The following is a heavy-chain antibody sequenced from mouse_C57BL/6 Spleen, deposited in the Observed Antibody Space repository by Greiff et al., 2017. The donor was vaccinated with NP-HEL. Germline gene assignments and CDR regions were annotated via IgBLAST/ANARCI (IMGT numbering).Heavy chain of an antibody. CDR2: IYPGSGST. V-gene: IGHV1-55*01. J-gene: IGHJ3*01. Sequence: QVQLQQSGAELVKPGASVKMSCKASGYTFTSYWITWVKQRPGQGLQWIGDIYPGSGSTNYNEKFKSKATLTVDTSSSTAYMQLSSLTSEDSAVYYCARRDYYGSSPYWGQGTLVTVSA. CDR3: ARRDYYGSSPY. D-gene: IGHD1-1*01. CDR1: GYTFTSYW.